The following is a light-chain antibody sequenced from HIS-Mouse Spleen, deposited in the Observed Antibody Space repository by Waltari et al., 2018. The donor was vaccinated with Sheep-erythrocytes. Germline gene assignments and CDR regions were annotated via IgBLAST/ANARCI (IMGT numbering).Light chain of an antibody. V-gene: IGLV2-11*01. Sequence: QSALTQPRSVSGSPGQSVTIPCTGPSSDVGGYNYVSWYQQHPGKAPQLMIYDVSKRPSGVPDRFSGSKSGNTASLTISGLQAEDEADYYCCSYAGSYNHVFATGTKVTVL. CDR3: CSYAGSYNHV. CDR1: SSDVGGYNY. J-gene: IGLJ1*01. CDR2: DVS.